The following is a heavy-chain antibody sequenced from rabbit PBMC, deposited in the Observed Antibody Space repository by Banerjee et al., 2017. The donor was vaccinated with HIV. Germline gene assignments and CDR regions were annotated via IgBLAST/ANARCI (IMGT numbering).Heavy chain of an antibody. CDR1: GFSFSNKYV. J-gene: IGHJ4*01. CDR3: ARGGGGYGYAFNL. CDR2: INTSSGNT. V-gene: IGHV1S45*01. D-gene: IGHD6-1*01. Sequence: QEQLEESGGDLVKPEGSLTLTCKASGFSFSNKYVMCWVRQAPGKGLEWIACINTSSGNTVYASWAKGRFTISKASWTTVTLQMTGLTAADTATYFCARGGGGYGYAFNLWGPGTLVTVS.